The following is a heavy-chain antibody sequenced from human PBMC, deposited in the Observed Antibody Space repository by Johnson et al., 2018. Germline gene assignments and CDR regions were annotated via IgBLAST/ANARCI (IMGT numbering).Heavy chain of an antibody. V-gene: IGHV4-59*08. J-gene: IGHJ6*03. CDR1: GGSISSYY. CDR3: AKGGSGWTYYMDV. Sequence: QVQLVESGPGLVKPAETLSLTCTVSGGSISSYYWSWIRQPPGKGLEWIGYSYYSGSTNYNPSLKSRVAISEDTSKNQLSRKLSSVTAADTAVYYGAKGGSGWTYYMDVWGKGTTVTVSS. CDR2: SYYSGST. D-gene: IGHD6-19*01.